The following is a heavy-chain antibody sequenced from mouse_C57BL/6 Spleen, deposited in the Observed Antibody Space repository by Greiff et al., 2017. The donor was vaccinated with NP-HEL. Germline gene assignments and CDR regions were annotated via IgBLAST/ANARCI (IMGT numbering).Heavy chain of an antibody. CDR3: ARGRLATHYFDY. Sequence: VQLQQSGAELVRPGTSVKMSCKASGYTFTNYWIGWAKQRPGHGLEWIGDLYPGGGYTNYNEKFKGKATLTADKSSSTAYMQFSSLTSEDSAIYYCARGRLATHYFDYWGQGTTLTVSS. D-gene: IGHD1-1*01. J-gene: IGHJ2*01. CDR1: GYTFTNYW. CDR2: LYPGGGYT. V-gene: IGHV1-63*01.